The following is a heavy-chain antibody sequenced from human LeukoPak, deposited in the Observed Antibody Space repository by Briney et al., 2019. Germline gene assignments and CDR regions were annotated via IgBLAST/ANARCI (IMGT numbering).Heavy chain of an antibody. Sequence: SETLSLTCTVSGYSISSGHYWGWIRQPPGKGLEWIGIIYHSGSTYFNPSLKSRVTISVDTSKNQFSLKLSSVTAADTAVYYCARRIAAAGRFDPWGQGTLVTVSS. D-gene: IGHD6-13*01. J-gene: IGHJ5*02. CDR3: ARRIAAAGRFDP. CDR2: IYHSGST. V-gene: IGHV4-38-2*02. CDR1: GYSISSGHY.